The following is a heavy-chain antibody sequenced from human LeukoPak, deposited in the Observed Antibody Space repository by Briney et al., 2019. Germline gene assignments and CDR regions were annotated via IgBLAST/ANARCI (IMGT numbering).Heavy chain of an antibody. D-gene: IGHD3-22*01. CDR2: IYYSGSA. CDR3: ATEHATMTKYVWFDP. CDR1: GGSISSSTYY. J-gene: IGHJ5*02. V-gene: IGHV4-39*07. Sequence: PSEALSLTCAVSGGSISSSTYYWGWIRQPPGKGLEWIGSIYYSGSAYYNPSLKSRVTISVNTSKNQFSLKLSSVTAADMAVYYCATEHATMTKYVWFDPWGQGTLVTVSS.